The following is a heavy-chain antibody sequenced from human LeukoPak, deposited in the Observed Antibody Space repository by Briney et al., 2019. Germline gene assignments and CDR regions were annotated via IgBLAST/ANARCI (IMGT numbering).Heavy chain of an antibody. CDR2: INHSGST. Sequence: SETLSLTCAVYGGSFSGYYWSWVRQPPGKGLEWIGEINHSGSTNYNPSPKSRVTISVDTSKNQFSLKLSSVTAADTAVYYCASRVGYFDYWGQGTLVTVSS. J-gene: IGHJ4*02. V-gene: IGHV4-34*01. CDR1: GGSFSGYY. CDR3: ASRVGYFDY. D-gene: IGHD1-26*01.